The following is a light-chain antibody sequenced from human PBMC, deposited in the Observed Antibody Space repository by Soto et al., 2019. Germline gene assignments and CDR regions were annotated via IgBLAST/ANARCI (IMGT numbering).Light chain of an antibody. CDR1: SSNIGSNY. J-gene: IGLJ2*01. CDR3: AAWDDSLSGLV. CDR2: RNN. Sequence: QAVVTQPPSASGTPGQRVTISCSGSSSNIGSNYVYWYQQLPGTAPKLLIYRNNQRPSGVPDRFSGSKSGTSASLAISGLRSEDEADYYCAAWDDSLSGLVFGGWTKLTVL. V-gene: IGLV1-47*01.